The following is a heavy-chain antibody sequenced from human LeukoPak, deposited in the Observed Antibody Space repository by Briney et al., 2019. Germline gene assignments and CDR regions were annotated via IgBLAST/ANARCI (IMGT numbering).Heavy chain of an antibody. CDR2: ISGSGGSK. D-gene: IGHD3-10*01. V-gene: IGHV3-23*01. CDR1: GFTFSSYA. J-gene: IGHJ4*02. Sequence: PGGSLRLSCAASGFTFSSYAMSWVRQAPGKGLEWVSAISGSGGSKYYADSVKGRFTISRDNSKNTLYLQMNSLRAEDTAVYYCAKDRYGSGSYYTHADYWGQGTLVTVSS. CDR3: AKDRYGSGSYYTHADY.